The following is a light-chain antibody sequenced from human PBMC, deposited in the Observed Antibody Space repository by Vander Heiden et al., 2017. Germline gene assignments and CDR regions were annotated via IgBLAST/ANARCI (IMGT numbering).Light chain of an antibody. CDR3: QQRSNWPLT. CDR1: QPVSSY. Sequence: ETALTQPTDTLSSAPGDRASLSCRASQPVSSYLAWYQQKPGQAPRLLIYDASNRATGIPARFSGSGSGTDFTLTISSLEPEDFAVYYCQQRSNWPLTFGGGTKVEIK. CDR2: DAS. V-gene: IGKV3-11*01. J-gene: IGKJ4*01.